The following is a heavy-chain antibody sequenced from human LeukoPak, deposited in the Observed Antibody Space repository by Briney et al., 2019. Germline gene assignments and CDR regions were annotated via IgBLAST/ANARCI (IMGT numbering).Heavy chain of an antibody. D-gene: IGHD3-16*02. V-gene: IGHV3-23*01. J-gene: IGHJ3*01. CDR2: ISFNGRNT. CDR1: GFNFGDSA. CDR3: VRDIELST. Sequence: GGSLRLSCAASGFNFGDSAMSWVCQTPRKGLEWVSLISFNGRNTYYGDSVKGRFTISRDNSKDTVYLQMNSLRAEDTAIFYCVRDIELSTWGPGTMVTVSS.